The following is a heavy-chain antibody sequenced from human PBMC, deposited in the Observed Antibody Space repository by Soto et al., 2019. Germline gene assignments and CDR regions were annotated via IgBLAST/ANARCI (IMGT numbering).Heavy chain of an antibody. J-gene: IGHJ6*02. Sequence: QVQLQESGPGLVKPSETLSLTCTVSGGSISGYYWSWIRQPPGKGLEWIGYMYNTGSTVYNPSFQSRLTISVDTSKNQFSLKLNSVTAADTAVYYCARDLWGYCGTDCYPLDVWGQGTTVTVSS. CDR3: ARDLWGYCGTDCYPLDV. V-gene: IGHV4-59*01. D-gene: IGHD2-21*02. CDR2: MYNTGST. CDR1: GGSISGYY.